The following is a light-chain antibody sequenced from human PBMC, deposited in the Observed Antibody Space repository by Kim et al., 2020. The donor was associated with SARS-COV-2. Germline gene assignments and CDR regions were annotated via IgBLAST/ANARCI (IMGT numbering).Light chain of an antibody. Sequence: SPGERAPLSCKASQNVGNDLAWYQQKPGQAPRLLIYDASNRATGIPARFSGSGSGTDFTLTITSLEPEDFAFYYCQQRGNWPPITFGQGTRLEIK. CDR2: DAS. CDR1: QNVGND. V-gene: IGKV3-11*01. CDR3: QQRGNWPPIT. J-gene: IGKJ5*01.